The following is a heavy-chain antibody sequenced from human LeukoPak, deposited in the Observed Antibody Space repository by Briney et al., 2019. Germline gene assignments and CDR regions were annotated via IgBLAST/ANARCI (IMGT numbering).Heavy chain of an antibody. Sequence: PGRSLRLSCAASGFTFSIYWMTWVRQAPGKGLEWVANIKQDGSEKYYVDSVKGRFTISRDNAKNSLFLQMNSLRAEDTAVYYCATDRSVGATYRFDHWGQGTLVTVSS. D-gene: IGHD1-26*01. CDR1: GFTFSIYW. V-gene: IGHV3-7*01. CDR3: ATDRSVGATYRFDH. J-gene: IGHJ4*02. CDR2: IKQDGSEK.